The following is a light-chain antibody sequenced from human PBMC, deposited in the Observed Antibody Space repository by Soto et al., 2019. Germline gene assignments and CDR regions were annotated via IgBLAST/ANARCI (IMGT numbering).Light chain of an antibody. J-gene: IGLJ2*01. CDR3: SSYAGSNNFVV. Sequence: QSALTQPPSESGSPGQSVTISCTGTSSDIGGYNYVSWYQQHPGKAPKLMVYEVSKRPSGVPDRFSGSKSGNTASLTVSGLQAEDEADYYCSSYAGSNNFVVFGGGTKVTVL. V-gene: IGLV2-8*01. CDR2: EVS. CDR1: SSDIGGYNY.